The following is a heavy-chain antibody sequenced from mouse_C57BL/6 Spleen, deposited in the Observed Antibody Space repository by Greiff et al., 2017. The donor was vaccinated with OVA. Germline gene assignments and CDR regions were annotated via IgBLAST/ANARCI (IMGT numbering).Heavy chain of an antibody. Sequence: EVQVVESEGGLVQPGSSMKLSCTASGFTFSDYYMAWVRQVPEKGLEWVANINYDGSSTYYLDSLKSRFIISRDNAKNILYLQMSSLKSEDTATYYCATMVTRGLYFDYWGQGTTLTVSS. CDR3: ATMVTRGLYFDY. CDR1: GFTFSDYY. V-gene: IGHV5-16*01. J-gene: IGHJ2*01. CDR2: INYDGSST. D-gene: IGHD2-2*01.